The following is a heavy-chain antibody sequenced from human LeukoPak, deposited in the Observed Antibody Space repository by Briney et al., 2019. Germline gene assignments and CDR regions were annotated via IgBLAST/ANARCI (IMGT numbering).Heavy chain of an antibody. CDR2: IIPIFGTA. CDR3: ARAAEGSSSPNPLFDY. Sequence: SVKVSCKASGGTFISYAISWVRQAPGQGLEWMGGIIPIFGTANYAQKFQGRVTITADKSTSTAYMELSSLRSEDTAVYYCARAAEGSSSPNPLFDYRGQGTLVTVSS. J-gene: IGHJ4*02. D-gene: IGHD6-13*01. V-gene: IGHV1-69*06. CDR1: GGTFISYA.